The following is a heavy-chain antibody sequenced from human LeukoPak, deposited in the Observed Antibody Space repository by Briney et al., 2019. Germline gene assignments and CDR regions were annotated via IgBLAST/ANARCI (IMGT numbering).Heavy chain of an antibody. J-gene: IGHJ4*02. Sequence: GGSLRLSCVASGFTFRSYGIHWVRQAPGKGLEWLAFIWYDEITKDYADSVKGRFTISRDNSKNTLYVQMNSLRADDTAVYYCAKDRSDYYFDYWGQGTLVTVSS. D-gene: IGHD3-22*01. V-gene: IGHV3-30*02. CDR1: GFTFRSYG. CDR2: IWYDEITK. CDR3: AKDRSDYYFDY.